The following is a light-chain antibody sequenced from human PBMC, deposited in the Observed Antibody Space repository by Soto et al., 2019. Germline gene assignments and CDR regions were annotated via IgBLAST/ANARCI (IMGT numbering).Light chain of an antibody. V-gene: IGKV3-20*01. CDR3: QQYGNSPWT. CDR1: LSLSSSY. CDR2: GAS. J-gene: IGKJ1*01. Sequence: DIVLTQSPATLSMSLGERVTLSCRASLSLSSSYIAWYQQKPGQAPRLLIYGASSRATGIPDRFGGSGSGTEFTLTITRLEPEDFAVYHCQQYGNSPWTFGQGTKV.